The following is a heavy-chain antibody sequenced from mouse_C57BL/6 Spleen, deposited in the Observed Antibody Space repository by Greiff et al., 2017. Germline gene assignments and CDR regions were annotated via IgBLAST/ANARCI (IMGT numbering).Heavy chain of an antibody. CDR2: ISDGGSYT. CDR1: GFTFSSYA. Sequence: EVKLMESGGGLVKPGGSLKLSCAASGFTFSSYAMSWVRQTPEKRLEWVATISDGGSYTYYPDNVKGRFTISRDNAKNNLYLQMSHLKAEDTAMYYCARDSNYGGDYAMDYWGQGTSVTGSS. D-gene: IGHD2-5*01. V-gene: IGHV5-4*01. CDR3: ARDSNYGGDYAMDY. J-gene: IGHJ4*01.